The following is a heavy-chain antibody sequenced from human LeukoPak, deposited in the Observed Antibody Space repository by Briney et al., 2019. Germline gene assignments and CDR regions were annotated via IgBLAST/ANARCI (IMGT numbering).Heavy chain of an antibody. CDR2: INPSGGST. V-gene: IGHV1-46*01. J-gene: IGHJ4*02. D-gene: IGHD6-13*01. CDR3: ARAPQGYSSSWYLFDY. Sequence: ASVKVSCKASGYTFTSYYMHWVRQAPGQGLEWMGMINPSGGSTSYAQKFQGRVTMTRDTSTSTVYMELSSLRSEDTAVYYCARAPQGYSSSWYLFDYWGQGTLVTVSS. CDR1: GYTFTSYY.